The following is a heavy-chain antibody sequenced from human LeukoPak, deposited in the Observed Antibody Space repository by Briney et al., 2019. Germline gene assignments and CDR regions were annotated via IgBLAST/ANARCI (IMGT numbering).Heavy chain of an antibody. D-gene: IGHD6-13*01. J-gene: IGHJ4*02. Sequence: GGSLRLSCAASGFTFSSYGVHWVRQAPGKGLEWVAVISYDGSNKYYADSVKGRFTISRDNSKNTLYLQMNSLRAEDTAVYYCAKASYSSSWYVVDYWGQGTLVTVSS. CDR1: GFTFSSYG. V-gene: IGHV3-30*18. CDR3: AKASYSSSWYVVDY. CDR2: ISYDGSNK.